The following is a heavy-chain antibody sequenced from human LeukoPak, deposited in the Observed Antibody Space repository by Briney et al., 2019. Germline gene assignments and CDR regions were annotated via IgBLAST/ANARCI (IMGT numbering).Heavy chain of an antibody. CDR3: AKDPPGSSSWYDWFDP. CDR1: GFTFSSYV. V-gene: IGHV3-23*01. D-gene: IGHD6-13*01. Sequence: GGSLRLSCAASGFTFSSYVMSWVRQAPGKGLEWVSAISGSGGSTYYADSVKGRFTISRDNSKNTLYLQMNSLRAEDTAVYYCAKDPPGSSSWYDWFDPWGQGTLVTVSS. CDR2: ISGSGGST. J-gene: IGHJ5*02.